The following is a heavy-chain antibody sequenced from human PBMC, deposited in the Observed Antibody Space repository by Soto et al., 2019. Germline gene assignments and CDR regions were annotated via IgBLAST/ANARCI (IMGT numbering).Heavy chain of an antibody. D-gene: IGHD4-4*01. V-gene: IGHV4-34*01. Sequence: QVQLQQWGAGLLKPSETLSLNCAVYGGSFSGYYWSWIRQPPGKGLEWIGEINHRGSINYNPSLKGRATTPVQTSKHQFSLRLNSVPPADTAVFYCARGYRMRTPAASGTDYYCHGLDVWGQGTAVTVSS. CDR2: INHRGSI. CDR3: ARGYRMRTPAASGTDYYCHGLDV. J-gene: IGHJ6*02. CDR1: GGSFSGYY.